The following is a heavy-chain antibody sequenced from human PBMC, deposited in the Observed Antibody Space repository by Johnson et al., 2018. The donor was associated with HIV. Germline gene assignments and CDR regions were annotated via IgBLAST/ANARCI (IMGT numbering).Heavy chain of an antibody. CDR3: ARDQYDRGDGALDI. V-gene: IGHV3-30-3*01. D-gene: IGHD5-24*01. J-gene: IGHJ3*02. Sequence: QVQLVESGGGVVQPGRSLRLSCAASGFSFSSYALHWVRQAPGKGLEWVAVVSYGGSNKYYVDSVKGRFTISRDNSKNTLYLQMNSLRTEDAAVYYCARDQYDRGDGALDIWGQGTMVTVSS. CDR1: GFSFSSYA. CDR2: VSYGGSNK.